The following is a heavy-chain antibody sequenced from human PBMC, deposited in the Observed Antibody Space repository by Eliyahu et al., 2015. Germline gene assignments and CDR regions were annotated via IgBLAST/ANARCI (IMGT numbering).Heavy chain of an antibody. CDR2: VSYDGNTK. D-gene: IGHD5-24*01. CDR1: GFXFXNXG. Sequence: QLVESGGGVVQPGTSLRLSCEASGFXFXNXGFPWAPQAPGKGLEWLALVSYDGNTKFYADSVKGRFTISRDNFNYTLHVQMNNLRPEDTATYYCVKDHGRAWPHYYYYFMDVWGRGTTVTVSS. V-gene: IGHV3-30*18. CDR3: VKDHGRAWPHYYYYFMDV. J-gene: IGHJ6*03.